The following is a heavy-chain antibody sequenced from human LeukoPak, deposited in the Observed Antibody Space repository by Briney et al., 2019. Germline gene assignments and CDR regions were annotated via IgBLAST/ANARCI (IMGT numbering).Heavy chain of an antibody. D-gene: IGHD1-1*01. CDR2: INPNSGGT. CDR1: GYTFTGYY. CDR3: ARGDYNWNFNWFDP. J-gene: IGHJ5*02. V-gene: IGHV1-2*02. Sequence: ASVKVSCKASGYTFTGYYMHWVRQAPGQGLEWMGWINPNSGGTNYAQKFQGRVTMTRDTSISTAYMELSRLRSDDTAVYYCARGDYNWNFNWFDPWGQGTLVTVSS.